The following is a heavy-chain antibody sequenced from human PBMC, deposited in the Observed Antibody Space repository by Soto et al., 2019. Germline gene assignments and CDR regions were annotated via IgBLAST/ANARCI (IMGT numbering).Heavy chain of an antibody. V-gene: IGHV3-21*01. CDR1: GFTFSSCT. J-gene: IGHJ4*02. Sequence: EVQLVESGGDLVKPGGSLRLSCAVSGFTFSSCTMNWVRQAPGKGLEWVSSVSGGGTTYYADSVKGRFTISRDNARNSLYRQMNSLRTEDTAVYYCAIEVQPVVRREYDCWGQGTLVTVSS. CDR3: AIEVQPVVRREYDC. D-gene: IGHD1-1*01. CDR2: VSGGGTT.